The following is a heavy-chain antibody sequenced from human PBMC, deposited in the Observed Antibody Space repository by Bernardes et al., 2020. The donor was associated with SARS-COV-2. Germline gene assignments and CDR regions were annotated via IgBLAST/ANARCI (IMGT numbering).Heavy chain of an antibody. CDR3: AKEGPDSWTGGMDV. Sequence: WEAFGRCDGGKEYDGDSVKGRFTISRDNSKNTLYLQMNSLRAEDTAVYYCAKEGPDSWTGGMDVWG. D-gene: IGHD1-1*01. J-gene: IGHJ6*04. V-gene: IGHV3-30*02. CDR2: GRCDGGKE.